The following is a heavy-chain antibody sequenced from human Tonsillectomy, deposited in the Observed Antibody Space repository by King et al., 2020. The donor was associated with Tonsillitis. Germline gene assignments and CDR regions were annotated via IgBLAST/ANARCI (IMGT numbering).Heavy chain of an antibody. CDR1: GFPFSSYG. J-gene: IGHJ4*02. CDR2: VSFDGSRQ. D-gene: IGHD6-19*01. CDR3: AREALYSSAWGIEY. Sequence: EQLVQSGGGVVQPGRSLRLSCAASGFPFSSYGMHWVRQAPGKGLEWVAVVSFDGSRQHYADSVKGRFTISRDNSKNTLYLQMNSLRAEDTAVYYCAREALYSSAWGIEYWGQGTLVTVSS. V-gene: IGHV3-33*05.